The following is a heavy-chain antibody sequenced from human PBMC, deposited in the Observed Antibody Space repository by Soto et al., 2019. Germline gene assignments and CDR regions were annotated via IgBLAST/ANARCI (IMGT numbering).Heavy chain of an antibody. CDR1: GDAFSSYA. CDR2: IIPIFGTA. V-gene: IGHV1-69*01. J-gene: IGHJ5*02. CDR3: TRYWFDP. Sequence: SLKVSCKASGDAFSSYAISWVRQAPGQGLEWMGGIIPIFGTANYAHTSKNQFSLRLNSVTAADTAVYYCARGRVVVVVAATRYWFDPWGQGTLVTVSS. D-gene: IGHD2-15*01.